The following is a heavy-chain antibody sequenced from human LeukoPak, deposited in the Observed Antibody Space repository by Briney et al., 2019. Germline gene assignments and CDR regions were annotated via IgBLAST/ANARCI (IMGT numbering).Heavy chain of an antibody. Sequence: SETLSLTCTVSGGSISSSSYYWGWIRQPPGKGLEWIGSIYYSGSTYYNPSLKSRDTISVDTSKNQFSLKLSSVTAADTAVYYCARQSVGATLHFDYWGQGTLVTVSS. V-gene: IGHV4-39*01. J-gene: IGHJ4*02. CDR3: ARQSVGATLHFDY. CDR2: IYYSGST. D-gene: IGHD1-26*01. CDR1: GGSISSSSYY.